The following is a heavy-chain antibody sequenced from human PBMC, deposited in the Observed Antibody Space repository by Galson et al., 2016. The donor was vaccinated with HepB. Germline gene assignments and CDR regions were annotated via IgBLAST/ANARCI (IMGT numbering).Heavy chain of an antibody. Sequence: SVKVSCKASGYTVTSYGISWVRQAPGQGLEWMGWISAYSANTNYAQKLQGRVTMTTDTSTNTAYMELRSLRSDDTAVYYCARDTWGADYGEHWFDPWGQGTLVTVSS. D-gene: IGHD4-17*01. J-gene: IGHJ5*02. V-gene: IGHV1-18*01. CDR1: GYTVTSYG. CDR2: ISAYSANT. CDR3: ARDTWGADYGEHWFDP.